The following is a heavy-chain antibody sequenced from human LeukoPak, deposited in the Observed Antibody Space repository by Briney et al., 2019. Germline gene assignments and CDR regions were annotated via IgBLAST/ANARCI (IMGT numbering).Heavy chain of an antibody. CDR1: GFTFSNYA. J-gene: IGHJ4*02. V-gene: IGHV3-23*01. Sequence: GGSLRLSCAASGFTFSNYAMSWVRQAPGKGLEWVSIISGSASSTYYADSVKGRFTISRDNSKNTLYVQMNSLRVEDTAVYYCARDLGYIDYWGQGTLVTVSS. CDR3: ARDLGYIDY. D-gene: IGHD7-27*01. CDR2: ISGSASST.